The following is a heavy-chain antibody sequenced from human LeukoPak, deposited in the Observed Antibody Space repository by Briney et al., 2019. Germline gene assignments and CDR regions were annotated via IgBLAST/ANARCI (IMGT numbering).Heavy chain of an antibody. J-gene: IGHJ4*02. CDR2: ITGSSSHV. CDR3: ARDRDNITCPHDH. Sequence: PGGSLRLSCAASGFTFSTYSMNWVRQAPGKGLEWISSITGSSSHVYYADSVKGRFTISRDNAKKSLYLQMNSLRAEDTAVYYCARDRDNITCPHDHWGQGTLVTVSS. D-gene: IGHD2/OR15-2a*01. CDR1: GFTFSTYS. V-gene: IGHV3-21*04.